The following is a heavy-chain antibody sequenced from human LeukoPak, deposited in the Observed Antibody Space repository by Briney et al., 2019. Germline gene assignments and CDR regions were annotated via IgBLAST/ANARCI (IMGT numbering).Heavy chain of an antibody. J-gene: IGHJ4*02. CDR2: MYYSGNT. CDR3: ARDGSGYYYWDD. CDR1: GGSISSSGYY. D-gene: IGHD3-22*01. Sequence: SETLSLTCNVSGGSISSSGYYRGCIRQSPGKGLEWIGSMYYSGNTYYSPSLKSRVTISVDTSNHQFSLRLTSVTAADTAVSYCARDGSGYYYWDDWGQGALVTVSS. V-gene: IGHV4-39*07.